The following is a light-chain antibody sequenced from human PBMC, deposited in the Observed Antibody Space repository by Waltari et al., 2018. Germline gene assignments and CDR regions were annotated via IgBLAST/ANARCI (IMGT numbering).Light chain of an antibody. Sequence: AIRMTQSPSPLSASPGDRVTITCRASQGISSYLAWFHKKPGKAPKLLIYAASPLQSGVPSRFSGSGSGTDFTLTISCLQSEDFATYYCQQYYSYPWTFGQGTKVEIK. CDR3: QQYYSYPWT. CDR1: QGISSY. CDR2: AAS. J-gene: IGKJ1*01. V-gene: IGKV1-8*01.